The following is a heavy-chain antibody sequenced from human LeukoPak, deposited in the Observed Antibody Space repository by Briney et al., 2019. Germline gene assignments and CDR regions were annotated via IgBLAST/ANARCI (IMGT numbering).Heavy chain of an antibody. D-gene: IGHD2-2*01. V-gene: IGHV3-7*01. CDR3: ARRGGDIVVVPAAIVYYYYYMDV. Sequence: PGGSLRLSCAASGFTFSSYWMSWVRQAPGKGLEWVANIKQDGSEKYYVDSVKGRFTISRDNAKNSLYLQMNSLRAEDKAVYYCARRGGDIVVVPAAIVYYYYYMDVWGKGTTVTVSS. CDR1: GFTFSSYW. J-gene: IGHJ6*03. CDR2: IKQDGSEK.